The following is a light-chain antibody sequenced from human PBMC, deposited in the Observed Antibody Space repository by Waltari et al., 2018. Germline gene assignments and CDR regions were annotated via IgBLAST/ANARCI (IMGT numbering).Light chain of an antibody. J-gene: IGKJ4*01. V-gene: IGKV1D-12*01. CDR1: QGISIW. CDR2: GAS. CDR3: QPAYSFPFT. Sequence: DIQMTQSPSSVSASVGDTVTITCRASQGISIWLAWYQQRPGRAPKLLSYGASSLQSGVPSRFSGSGSGTDFTLTITSLQPEDFATYYCQPAYSFPFTFGGGTRVEI.